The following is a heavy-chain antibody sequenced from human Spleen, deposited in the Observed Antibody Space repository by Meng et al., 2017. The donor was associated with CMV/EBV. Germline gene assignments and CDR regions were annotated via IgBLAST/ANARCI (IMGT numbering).Heavy chain of an antibody. CDR2: ISYDGSDK. J-gene: IGHJ6*02. V-gene: IGHV3-30-3*01. CDR1: GVTFSNYA. D-gene: IGHD3-3*01. Sequence: SCAASGVTFSNYAMHWVRQAPGKGLEWVAVISYDGSDKYYADSVKGRFTISRDNSRNNMHLQMNSLRAEDTAVYYCARDLDYKVFGINYYYGMDVWGQGTTVTVSS. CDR3: ARDLDYKVFGINYYYGMDV.